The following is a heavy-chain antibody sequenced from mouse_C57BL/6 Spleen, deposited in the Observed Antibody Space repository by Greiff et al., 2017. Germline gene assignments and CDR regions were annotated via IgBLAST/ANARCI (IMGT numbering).Heavy chain of an antibody. CDR2: IYPGSGST. CDR3: ARSGDYDRVFDD. V-gene: IGHV1-55*01. J-gene: IGHJ2*01. CDR1: GYTFTSYW. Sequence: QVQLQQPGAELVKPGASVKMSCKASGYTFTSYWITWVKQRPGQGLEWIGDIYPGSGSTNYNEKFKSKATLTVDTSSSTAYMQLSSLTSEDSAVYYCARSGDYDRVFDDWGQGTTLTVSS. D-gene: IGHD2-4*01.